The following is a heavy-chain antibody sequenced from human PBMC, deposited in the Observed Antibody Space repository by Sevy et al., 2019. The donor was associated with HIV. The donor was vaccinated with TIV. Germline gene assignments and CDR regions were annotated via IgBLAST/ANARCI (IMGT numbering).Heavy chain of an antibody. CDR2: IWYDGSNK. J-gene: IGHJ6*02. CDR1: GFTFSSYG. Sequence: GGSLRLSCAASGFTFSSYGMHWVRQAPGKGLEWVAVIWYDGSNKYYADSVKGRFTISRDNSKNTLYLQMNSLGAEDTAVYYCARGYTYYDFWSGHYAAGGMDVWGQGTTVTVSS. V-gene: IGHV3-33*01. CDR3: ARGYTYYDFWSGHYAAGGMDV. D-gene: IGHD3-3*01.